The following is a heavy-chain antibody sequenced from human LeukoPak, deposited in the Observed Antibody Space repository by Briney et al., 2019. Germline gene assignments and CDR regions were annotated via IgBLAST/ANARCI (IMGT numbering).Heavy chain of an antibody. V-gene: IGHV3-23*01. CDR2: ISGSSGGA. D-gene: IGHD6-13*01. CDR3: ARSGSSWYRFDY. J-gene: IGHJ4*02. Sequence: GGSLRLSCAASGFTFSSYAMSWVRQAPGKGLEWVSVISGSSGGAYYADSVKGRFSISRDNSKNTLFLQMNSLRAEDIAVYYCARSGSSWYRFDYWGQGTLVTVSS. CDR1: GFTFSSYA.